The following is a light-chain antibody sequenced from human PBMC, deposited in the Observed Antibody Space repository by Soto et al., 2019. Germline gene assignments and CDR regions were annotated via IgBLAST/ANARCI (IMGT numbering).Light chain of an antibody. CDR2: GAS. CDR3: QQYGSSPLT. Sequence: EIVLTQSPGTLSLSPGERATLSCRASQSVSSGYLAWYQQKPGQAPRLLIYGASGRATGIPDRFSGSGSGKDFTLTISRLEPEDFAVYYCQQYGSSPLTFGGGTKVEI. CDR1: QSVSSGY. J-gene: IGKJ4*01. V-gene: IGKV3-20*01.